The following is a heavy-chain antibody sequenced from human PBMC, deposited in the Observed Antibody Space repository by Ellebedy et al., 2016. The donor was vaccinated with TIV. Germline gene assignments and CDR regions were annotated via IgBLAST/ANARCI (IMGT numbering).Heavy chain of an antibody. CDR2: IYYSGST. CDR1: GGSVSSGSYY. J-gene: IGHJ4*02. V-gene: IGHV4-61*01. CDR3: ATYGSGSEVFDY. D-gene: IGHD3-10*01. Sequence: SETLSLTCTVSGGSVSSGSYYWSWIRQPPGKGLEWIGYIYYSGSTNYNPSLKSRVTISVDTSKNQFSLKLSSVTAADTAVYYCATYGSGSEVFDYWGQGTLVTVSS.